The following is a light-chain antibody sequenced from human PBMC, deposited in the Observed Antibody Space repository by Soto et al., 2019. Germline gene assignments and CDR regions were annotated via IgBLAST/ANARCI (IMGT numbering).Light chain of an antibody. CDR3: QQYDRSPYT. Sequence: IVLTQSPGTLSLSPGERVTLSCRASQSVTSNYLAWYQQKPGQAPRLLMYGASSRATGIPARFSGSGSGTHFTLTISRLEPEDFAVFYCQQYDRSPYTFGQGTKLEIK. CDR1: QSVTSNY. CDR2: GAS. V-gene: IGKV3-20*01. J-gene: IGKJ2*01.